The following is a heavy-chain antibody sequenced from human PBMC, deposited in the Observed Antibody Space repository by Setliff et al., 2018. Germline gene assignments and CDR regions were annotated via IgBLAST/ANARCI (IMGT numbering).Heavy chain of an antibody. CDR1: GGSITNYY. J-gene: IGHJ4*02. Sequence: SETLSLTCSVSGGSITNYYWSWIRQPPGKGLEWIGHIYYNGRTNYNPSLKSRVIISVDTFRSQFSLQLTSVTAADTAIYYCARQGASGAPHYWGQGALVTVSS. CDR3: ARQGASGAPHY. CDR2: IYYNGRT. D-gene: IGHD6-13*01. V-gene: IGHV4-59*08.